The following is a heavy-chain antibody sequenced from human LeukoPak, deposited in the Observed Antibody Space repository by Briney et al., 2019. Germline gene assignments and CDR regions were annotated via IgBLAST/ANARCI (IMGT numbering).Heavy chain of an antibody. CDR3: AKEAVLRYNWNDEPKDY. CDR1: GFTFSSYA. CDR2: ISGSGGST. D-gene: IGHD1-1*01. V-gene: IGHV3-23*01. Sequence: GGSLRLSCAASGFTFSSYAMSWVRQAPGKGLEWVSAISGSGGSTSYADSVKGRFTISRDNYKNTLYLQMNSLRAEDTAVYYCAKEAVLRYNWNDEPKDYWGQGTLVTVSS. J-gene: IGHJ4*02.